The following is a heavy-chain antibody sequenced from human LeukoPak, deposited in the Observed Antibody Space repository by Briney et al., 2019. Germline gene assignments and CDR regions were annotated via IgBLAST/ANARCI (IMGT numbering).Heavy chain of an antibody. J-gene: IGHJ3*02. Sequence: ASVNVSCKSSVYTFTSYGISWVRQAPGQGLEWMGWISAYNGNTNYAQKLQGRVTMTTDTSTSTAYMELRSLRSDDTAVYYCAREHSGYVDAFDIWGQGTMVTVSS. D-gene: IGHD5-12*01. CDR2: ISAYNGNT. CDR3: AREHSGYVDAFDI. V-gene: IGHV1-18*01. CDR1: VYTFTSYG.